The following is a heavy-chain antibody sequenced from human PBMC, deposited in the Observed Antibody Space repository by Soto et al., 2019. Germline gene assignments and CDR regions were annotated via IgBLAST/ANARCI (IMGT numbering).Heavy chain of an antibody. CDR2: ISSSGTTI. D-gene: IGHD3-10*01. V-gene: IGHV3-48*03. J-gene: IGHJ6*02. CDR3: ARDKPEYYGYYYYGMAV. CDR1: GFTFSSYE. Sequence: PGGSLRLSCAASGFTFSSYEMNWVRQAPGKGLEWVSFISSSGTTIYNADSVNGRFTISRDNAKNSLYLQMNSLRAEDTAVYYCARDKPEYYGYYYYGMAVWGQGTTVTVS.